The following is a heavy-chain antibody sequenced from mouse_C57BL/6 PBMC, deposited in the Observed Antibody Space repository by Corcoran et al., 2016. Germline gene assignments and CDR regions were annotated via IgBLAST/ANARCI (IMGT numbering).Heavy chain of an antibody. V-gene: IGHV1-76*01. CDR3: ARWAGWPYFDY. Sequence: QVQLKQSGAELVRPGASVKLSCKASGYTFTDYYINWVKQRPGQGLEWIARIYPGSGNTYYNEKFKGKATLTAEKSSSTAYMQLSSLTSEDSAVYFCARWAGWPYFDYWGQGTTLTVSS. J-gene: IGHJ2*01. CDR2: IYPGSGNT. CDR1: GYTFTDYY. D-gene: IGHD2-3*01.